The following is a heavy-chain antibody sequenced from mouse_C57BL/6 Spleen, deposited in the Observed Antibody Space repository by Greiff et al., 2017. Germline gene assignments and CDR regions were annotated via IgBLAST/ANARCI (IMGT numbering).Heavy chain of an antibody. D-gene: IGHD2-1*01. CDR3: ARHEGNYYWYFDV. CDR1: GYTFTSYW. V-gene: IGHV1-69*01. CDR2: IDPSDSYT. J-gene: IGHJ1*03. Sequence: VQLQQSGAELVMPGASVKLSCKASGYTFTSYWMHWVKQRPGQGLEWIGEIDPSDSYTNYNQKFKGKSTLTVDKSSSTAYMQLSSLTSEDSAVYYCARHEGNYYWYFDVWGTGTTITVSS.